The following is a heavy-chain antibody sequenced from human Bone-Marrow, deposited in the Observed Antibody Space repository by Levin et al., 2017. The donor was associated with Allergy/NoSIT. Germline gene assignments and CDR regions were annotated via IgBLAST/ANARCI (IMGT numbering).Heavy chain of an antibody. Sequence: GESLKISCAASGIRLSSYWMTWVRQGPGKGLEWVANIRQDGSEMYYVDSVKGRFTISRDNAQMYLQMNSLRAEDTAVYYCVRGGHPRFYFDYWGQGTLVTVSS. J-gene: IGHJ4*02. D-gene: IGHD3/OR15-3a*01. V-gene: IGHV3-7*04. CDR2: IRQDGSEM. CDR1: GIRLSSYW. CDR3: VRGGHPRFYFDY.